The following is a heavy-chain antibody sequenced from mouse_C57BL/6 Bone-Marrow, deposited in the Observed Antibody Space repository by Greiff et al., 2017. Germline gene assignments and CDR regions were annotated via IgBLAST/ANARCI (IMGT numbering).Heavy chain of an antibody. CDR1: GFNIKNTY. CDR3: SHYSGSHYAMDY. CDR2: IDPANGNT. V-gene: IGHV14-3*01. J-gene: IGHJ4*01. Sequence: EVQRVESVAELVRPGASVKLSCKASGFNIKNTYMHWVKQRPEQGLEWIGRIDPANGNTKYAPKFQGKATITADTSSNTAYLQLSSLTSEDTDIYYCSHYSGSHYAMDYWGQGTSGTVSS. D-gene: IGHD1-1*01.